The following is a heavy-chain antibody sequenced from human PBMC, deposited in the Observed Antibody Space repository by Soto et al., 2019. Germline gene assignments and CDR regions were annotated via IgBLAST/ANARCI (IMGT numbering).Heavy chain of an antibody. CDR2: MNPNSGNT. Sequence: VASVKVFCKASGYTLTSYDINWVRRATGQGLEWMGWMNPNSGNTGYAQKFKGRVTMSRDISTSTVHMELSSLRSEDTAVYYCARGLDYYDSSGYDFWGQGTLVTVSS. D-gene: IGHD3-22*01. J-gene: IGHJ4*02. CDR1: GYTLTSYD. V-gene: IGHV1-8*01. CDR3: ARGLDYYDSSGYDF.